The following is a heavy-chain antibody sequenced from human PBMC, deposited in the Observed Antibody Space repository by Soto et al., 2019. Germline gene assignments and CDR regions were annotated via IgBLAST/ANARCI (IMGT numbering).Heavy chain of an antibody. CDR2: IIPIFGTA. J-gene: IGHJ6*02. D-gene: IGHD3-22*01. Sequence: QVQLVQSGAEVKKPGSSVKVSCKASGGTCSSYAISWVRQAPGQGLEWMGGIIPIFGTANYAQKFQGRVTITADESTSTAYIELSCLSAEDTAVYYCARGGYLNYYYYGMDVWCQGTTVTVSS. CDR3: ARGGYLNYYYYGMDV. CDR1: GGTCSSYA. V-gene: IGHV1-69*12.